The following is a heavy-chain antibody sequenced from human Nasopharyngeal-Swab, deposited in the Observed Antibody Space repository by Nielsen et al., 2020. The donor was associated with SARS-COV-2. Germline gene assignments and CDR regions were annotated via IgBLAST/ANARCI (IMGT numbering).Heavy chain of an antibody. CDR2: IYSGGST. V-gene: IGHV3-53*01. CDR1: GFTVSSNY. CDR3: ARDAAEYFQH. J-gene: IGHJ1*01. Sequence: GRSLRLSCAASGFTVSSNYMSWVRQAPGKGLEWVSVIYSGGSTYYADSVKGRFTISGDNSKNTLYLQMNSLRAEDTAVYYCARDAAEYFQHWGQGTLVTVSS.